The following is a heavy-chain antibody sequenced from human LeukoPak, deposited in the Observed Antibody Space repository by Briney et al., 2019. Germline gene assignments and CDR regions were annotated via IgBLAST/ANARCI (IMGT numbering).Heavy chain of an antibody. J-gene: IGHJ4*02. CDR3: ARDVRGNSFSDY. CDR2: ISTSSRI. Sequence: PSETLSLTCAVYGGSFSGYYWSWVRQAPGKGLEWVSYISTSSRIYYADSVKGRFTISRDNAKNSLYLQMHSLRDEDTALYYCARDVRGNSFSDYWGQGTLVTVSS. V-gene: IGHV3-69-1*01. CDR1: GGSFSGYY. D-gene: IGHD4-23*01.